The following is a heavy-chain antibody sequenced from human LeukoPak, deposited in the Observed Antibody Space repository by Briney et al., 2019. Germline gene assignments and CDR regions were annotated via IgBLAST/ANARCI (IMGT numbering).Heavy chain of an antibody. CDR1: GFTFDDYA. V-gene: IGHV3-9*03. Sequence: GGSLRLSCAASGFTFDDYAMHWVRQAPGKGLEGVSGISWNSGSIGYADSVKGRFTISRDNAKNSLYLQMNSLRAEDMALYYCAKDGRAAAGGYFDYWGQGTLVTVSS. D-gene: IGHD6-13*01. J-gene: IGHJ4*02. CDR3: AKDGRAAAGGYFDY. CDR2: ISWNSGSI.